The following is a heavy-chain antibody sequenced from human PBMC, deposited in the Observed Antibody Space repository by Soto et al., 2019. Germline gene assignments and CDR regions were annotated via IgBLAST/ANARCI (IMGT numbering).Heavy chain of an antibody. Sequence: GGSLRLSCAASGFTFSSYGMHWVRQAPGKGLEWVAVISYDGSNKYYADSVKGRFTISRDNSKNTLYLQMNSLRAEDTAVYYLGRVGIVAVGTGPFDSGG. V-gene: IGHV3-30*03. D-gene: IGHD5-12*01. J-gene: IGHJ4*01. CDR1: GFTFSSYG. CDR3: GRVGIVAVGTGPFDS. CDR2: ISYDGSNK.